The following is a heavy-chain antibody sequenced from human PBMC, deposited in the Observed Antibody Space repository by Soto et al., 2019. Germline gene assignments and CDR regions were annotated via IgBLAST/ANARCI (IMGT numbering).Heavy chain of an antibody. V-gene: IGHV1-69*01. D-gene: IGHD4-17*01. CDR3: ASPYGDVFPHYYYGMDV. CDR1: GGTFSSYA. Sequence: QVQLGQSGAEVKKPGSSVKVSCKASGGTFSSYAISWVRQAPGQGLEGMGGIIPIFGTANYAQKFQGRVTITADESTSTAYMELSSLRSEDTAVYYCASPYGDVFPHYYYGMDVWGQGTTVTVSS. J-gene: IGHJ6*02. CDR2: IIPIFGTA.